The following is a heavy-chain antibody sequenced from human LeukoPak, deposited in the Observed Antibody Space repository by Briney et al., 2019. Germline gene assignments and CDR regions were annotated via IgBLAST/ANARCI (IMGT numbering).Heavy chain of an antibody. Sequence: PSETLSLTCTVSGGSISSSSYYWGWIRQPPGKGLEWIGNIYYSGSTYYNPSLKSRVTISVDTSKNQFSLKLSSVTAADTAVYYCARAGRAVAGAFDYWGQGTLVTVSS. V-gene: IGHV4-39*07. D-gene: IGHD6-19*01. CDR2: IYYSGST. J-gene: IGHJ4*02. CDR1: GGSISSSSYY. CDR3: ARAGRAVAGAFDY.